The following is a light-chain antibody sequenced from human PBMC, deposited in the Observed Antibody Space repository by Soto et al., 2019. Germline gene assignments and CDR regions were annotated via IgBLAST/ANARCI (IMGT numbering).Light chain of an antibody. J-gene: IGLJ3*02. CDR1: SSDVGGYNY. CDR2: EVN. Sequence: QSVLTQPASVSGSPGQSITISCTGTSSDVGGYNYVSWYQQHPGKAPKLMIYEVNNRPSGASNRFSGSKSGNTASLTISGLQADDEADYYCSSYTSSTTPFNWVFGGGTKLTVL. V-gene: IGLV2-14*01. CDR3: SSYTSSTTPFNWV.